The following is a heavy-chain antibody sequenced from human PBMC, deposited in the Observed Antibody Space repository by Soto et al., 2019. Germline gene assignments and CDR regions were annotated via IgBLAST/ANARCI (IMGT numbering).Heavy chain of an antibody. CDR3: ARERIGSGYHYYYGMDV. J-gene: IGHJ6*02. V-gene: IGHV3-33*01. CDR2: IWYDGSNK. D-gene: IGHD3-3*01. Sequence: QVQLVESGGGVVQPGRSLRLSCAASGFTFSSYGMHWVRQAPGKGLEWVAVIWYDGSNKYYADSVKGRFTISRDNSKNTLYLQMNSLRAEDTAVYYCARERIGSGYHYYYGMDVWGQGTTVTVSS. CDR1: GFTFSSYG.